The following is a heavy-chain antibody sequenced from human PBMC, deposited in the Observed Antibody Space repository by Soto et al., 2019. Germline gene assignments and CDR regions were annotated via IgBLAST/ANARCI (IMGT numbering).Heavy chain of an antibody. CDR2: IYYSGNT. Sequence: PSETLSLTCTVSGGSISSSSHHWAWIRQPPGKGLEWIGSIYYSGNTYHNPSLKSRVTISVDTSKNQFSLKLSSVTAADTSVYNCARKENGKSHYWGHETLVTVSS. CDR1: GGSISSSSHH. CDR3: ARKENGKSHY. D-gene: IGHD2-8*01. J-gene: IGHJ4*01. V-gene: IGHV4-39*01.